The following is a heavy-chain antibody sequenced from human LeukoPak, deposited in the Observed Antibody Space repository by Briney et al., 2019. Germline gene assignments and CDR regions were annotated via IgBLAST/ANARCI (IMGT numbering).Heavy chain of an antibody. V-gene: IGHV1-69*04. CDR3: ARDTRPSILTGYYSSYYFDY. J-gene: IGHJ4*02. CDR2: IIPILGIA. D-gene: IGHD3-9*01. CDR1: GGTFSSYT. Sequence: GSSVKVSCKASGGTFSSYTISWVRQAPGQGLEWMGRIIPILGIANYAQKFQGRVTITADKSTSTAYMELSSLRSEDTAVYYCARDTRPSILTGYYSSYYFDYWGQGTLVTVSS.